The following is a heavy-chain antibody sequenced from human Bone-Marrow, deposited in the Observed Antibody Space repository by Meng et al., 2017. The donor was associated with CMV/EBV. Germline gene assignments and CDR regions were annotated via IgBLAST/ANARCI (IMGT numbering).Heavy chain of an antibody. V-gene: IGHV3-53*01. J-gene: IGHJ4*02. CDR3: AVGHDSRKVAY. CDR2: ICDGGNT. CDR1: GFTVNIAH. Sequence: GESLKISCVISGFTVNIAHRNWVRQAPGKGLEWVSVICDGGNTHYADFAKGRFIISRDRSTNTLYLQMNSLRADDTALYYRAVGHDSRKVAYWGQGTLVTVSS. D-gene: IGHD3-16*01.